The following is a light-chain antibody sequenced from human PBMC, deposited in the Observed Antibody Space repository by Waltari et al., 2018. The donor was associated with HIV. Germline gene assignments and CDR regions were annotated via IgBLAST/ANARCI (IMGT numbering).Light chain of an antibody. CDR3: CSYVSEIVPCV. J-gene: IGLJ3*02. CDR2: DFS. Sequence: QTALTQPASVSGSPGQSLTIYCTGTSSDVGAYNLVSWNQQHPGQAPRPIIYDFSERPAWGANRVTGSKSGNTASLTISGLQAEDEAEYYCCSYVSEIVPCVFGGGTKLTVL. V-gene: IGLV2-23*02. CDR1: SSDVGAYNL.